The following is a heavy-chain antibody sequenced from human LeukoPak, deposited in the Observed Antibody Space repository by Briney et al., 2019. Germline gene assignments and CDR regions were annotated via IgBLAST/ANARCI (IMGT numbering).Heavy chain of an antibody. V-gene: IGHV3-7*04. CDR2: IKEDGSDK. Sequence: GGSLRLSCAASGFTFSSYWMSWIRQAPGKGLEWVANIKEDGSDKNYVDSVRGRFTISRDNAKNALYLKMNSLRAEDTAVYYCGREVPGGTTSLDCWGQGTVVTVSP. J-gene: IGHJ4*02. D-gene: IGHD1-7*01. CDR3: GREVPGGTTSLDC. CDR1: GFTFSSYW.